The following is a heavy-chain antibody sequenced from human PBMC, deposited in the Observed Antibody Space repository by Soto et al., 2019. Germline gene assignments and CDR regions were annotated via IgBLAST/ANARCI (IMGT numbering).Heavy chain of an antibody. D-gene: IGHD6-13*01. J-gene: IGHJ5*02. CDR3: ARDLDRYSSSWYNGQFDP. CDR1: GFTFSSYA. Sequence: GGSLRLSCAASGFTFSSYAMHWVRQAPGKGLEWVAVISYDGSNKYYADSVKGRFTISRDNSKNTLYLQMNSLRAEDTAVYYCARDLDRYSSSWYNGQFDPWGQGTLVTVSS. CDR2: ISYDGSNK. V-gene: IGHV3-30-3*01.